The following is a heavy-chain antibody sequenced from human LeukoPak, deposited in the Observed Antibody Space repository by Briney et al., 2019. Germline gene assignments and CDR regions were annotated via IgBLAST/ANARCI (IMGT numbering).Heavy chain of an antibody. CDR1: GYTFTSYD. V-gene: IGHV1-8*01. D-gene: IGHD2-2*01. Sequence: ASVKVSCKASGYTFTSYDINWVRQATGQGLEWMGWMNPNSGNTGYAQKFQGRVTITRDTSASTAYMELSSLRSEDMAVYYCAREGIVVVPAAMNYYYYYMDVWGKGTTVTVSS. J-gene: IGHJ6*03. CDR3: AREGIVVVPAAMNYYYYYMDV. CDR2: MNPNSGNT.